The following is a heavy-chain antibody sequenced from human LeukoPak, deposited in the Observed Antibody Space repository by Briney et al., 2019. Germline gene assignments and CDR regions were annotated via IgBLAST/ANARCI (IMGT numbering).Heavy chain of an antibody. J-gene: IGHJ3*01. D-gene: IGHD3-10*01. V-gene: IGHV3-66*01. Sequence: GGSLRLSCAASGFTVSGNYMSWVRQAPGKGLEWVSVIYSGAGAYSADSVKGRFTISRDNSKNTLYLQMNSLRADDTAVYHCAKSVGELLFSGAFDVWGQGTMVTVSS. CDR2: IYSGAGA. CDR1: GFTVSGNY. CDR3: AKSVGELLFSGAFDV.